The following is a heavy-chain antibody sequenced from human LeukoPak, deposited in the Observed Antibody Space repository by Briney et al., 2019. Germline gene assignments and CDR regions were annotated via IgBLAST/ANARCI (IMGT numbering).Heavy chain of an antibody. CDR1: GFTFSSNA. CDR3: AKDFIAAAKNDAFDI. V-gene: IGHV3-23*01. D-gene: IGHD6-13*01. CDR2: ISGSGGST. J-gene: IGHJ3*02. Sequence: PGVSLRLTCAASGFTFSSNALSSVREAPGKELEWVSAISGSGGSTYYADSVKGRFTISRDNSKNTLYLQMNSLRAEDTAVYYCAKDFIAAAKNDAFDIWGQGTMVTVSS.